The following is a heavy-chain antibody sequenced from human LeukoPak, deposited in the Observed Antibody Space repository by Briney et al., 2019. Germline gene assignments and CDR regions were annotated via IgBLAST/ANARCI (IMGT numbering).Heavy chain of an antibody. CDR1: GYTFTSYG. CDR2: ISGYNGNT. V-gene: IGHV1-18*01. D-gene: IGHD6-13*01. Sequence: ASVKVSCKASGYTFTSYGISWVRQAPGQGLEWMGWISGYNGNTNYAQNLQGRITMTTDTSTSTAYMELRSLRSDDTAVYYCARVAEQLVDYWGQGTLVTVSS. J-gene: IGHJ4*02. CDR3: ARVAEQLVDY.